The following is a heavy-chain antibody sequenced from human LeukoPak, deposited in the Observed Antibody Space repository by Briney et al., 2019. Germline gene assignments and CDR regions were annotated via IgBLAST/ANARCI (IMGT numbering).Heavy chain of an antibody. V-gene: IGHV4-39*01. CDR2: IYYSGST. D-gene: IGHD5-24*01. CDR1: GGSISSSSYY. J-gene: IGHJ3*02. Sequence: SETLSLTCTVSGGSISSSSYYWGWIRQPPGKGLEWIGSIYYSGSTYYSPPLKSRVTISVDTSKNQFSLKLSSVTAADTAVYYCARQRDGYTVVGPFDIWGQGTMVTVSS. CDR3: ARQRDGYTVVGPFDI.